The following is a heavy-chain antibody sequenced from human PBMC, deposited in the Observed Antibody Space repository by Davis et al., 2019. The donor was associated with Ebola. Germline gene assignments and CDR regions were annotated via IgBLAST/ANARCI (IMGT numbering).Heavy chain of an antibody. V-gene: IGHV1-46*01. J-gene: IGHJ4*02. CDR1: GYTFTNYG. Sequence: AASVKVSCKASGYTFTNYGITWVRQAPGQGLEWMGIINPSGGSTSYAQKFQGRVTMTRDTSTSTVYMELSSLRSEDTAVYYCARAQFPTTSDHWGQGTLVTVSS. CDR2: INPSGGST. CDR3: ARAQFPTTSDH. D-gene: IGHD1-1*01.